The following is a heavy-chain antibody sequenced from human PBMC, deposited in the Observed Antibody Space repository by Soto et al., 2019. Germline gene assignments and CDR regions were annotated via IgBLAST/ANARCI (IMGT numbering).Heavy chain of an antibody. CDR2: ISGSGGST. CDR1: GFTFSSYA. J-gene: IGHJ4*02. D-gene: IGHD3-22*01. Sequence: GGSLRLSCAASGFTFSSYAMSWVRQAPGKGLEWVSAISGSGGSTYYADSVKGRFTISRDNSKNTLYLQMNSLRAEDTAVYYCAKAPQGPITMIVVVITNYLYYFDYWGQGTLVTVSS. V-gene: IGHV3-23*01. CDR3: AKAPQGPITMIVVVITNYLYYFDY.